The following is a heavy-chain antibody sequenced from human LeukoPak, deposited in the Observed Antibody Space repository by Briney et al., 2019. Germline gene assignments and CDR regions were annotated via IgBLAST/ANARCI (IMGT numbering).Heavy chain of an antibody. CDR2: IYYSGST. Sequence: SQTLSLTCTVSGGSISSGGYYWGWIRQHPRKGLEWIGYIYYSGSTYYNPSLKSRVTISVDTSKNQFSLKLSSVTAADTAVYYCARDLCSSTSCYSHGMDVWGQGTTVTVSS. D-gene: IGHD2-2*02. CDR3: ARDLCSSTSCYSHGMDV. J-gene: IGHJ6*02. CDR1: GGSISSGGYY. V-gene: IGHV4-31*03.